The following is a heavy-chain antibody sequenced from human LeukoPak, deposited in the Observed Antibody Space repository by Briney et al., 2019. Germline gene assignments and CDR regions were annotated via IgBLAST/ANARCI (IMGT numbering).Heavy chain of an antibody. V-gene: IGHV1-24*01. CDR3: ATWYYYDSSDYYVADY. J-gene: IGHJ4*02. CDR2: FDPEDGET. CDR1: GYTLTKFS. Sequence: ASVKVSCKVSGYTLTKFSMHWVRQAPGKGLGWMGGFDPEDGETIYAQKFQGRVTMTEDTSTDTAYMELSSLRSEDTAVYYCATWYYYDSSDYYVADYWGQGTLVIVSS. D-gene: IGHD3-22*01.